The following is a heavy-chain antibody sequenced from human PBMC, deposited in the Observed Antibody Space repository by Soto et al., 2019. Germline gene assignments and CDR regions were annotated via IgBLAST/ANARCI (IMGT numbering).Heavy chain of an antibody. CDR2: MNPNSGNT. CDR3: ARGMSSGSYYEGVYYYYYYMDV. J-gene: IGHJ6*03. CDR1: GYTFTSYD. V-gene: IGHV1-8*01. D-gene: IGHD3-10*01. Sequence: ASVKVSCKASGYTFTSYDINWVRQATGQGLEWMGWMNPNSGNTGYAQKFQGRVTMTRNTSISTAYMELSSLRSEDTAVYYCARGMSSGSYYEGVYYYYYYMDVWGKGTTVTVSS.